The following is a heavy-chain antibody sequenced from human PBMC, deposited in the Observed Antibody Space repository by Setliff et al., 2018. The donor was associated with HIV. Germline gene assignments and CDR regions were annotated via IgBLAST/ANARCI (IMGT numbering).Heavy chain of an antibody. J-gene: IGHJ4*02. CDR3: ARVADGYNSYFDY. Sequence: GGSLRLSCAASGLTVSSTYMNWVRQAPGKGLEWLSYISSSGGRTIDYADSVKDRFTIYRDNAKNSLFLQMHSLRAEDTAVYYCARVADGYNSYFDYWGQGTVVTVSS. CDR2: ISSSGGRTI. D-gene: IGHD5-18*01. V-gene: IGHV3-48*04. CDR1: GLTVSSTY.